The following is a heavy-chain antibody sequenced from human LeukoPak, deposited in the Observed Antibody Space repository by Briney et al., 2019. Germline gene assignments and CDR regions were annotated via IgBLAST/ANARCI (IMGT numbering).Heavy chain of an antibody. CDR3: ARVGSGYYDEAFDI. D-gene: IGHD3-22*01. Sequence: PGGSLRLSCAASGFTFSGYSMNWVRQAPGKGLEWVSSISSSSSYIYYADSVKGRFTISRDNAKNSLYLQMNSLRAEDTAVYYCARVGSGYYDEAFDIWGQGTMVTVSS. J-gene: IGHJ3*02. V-gene: IGHV3-21*01. CDR2: ISSSSSYI. CDR1: GFTFSGYS.